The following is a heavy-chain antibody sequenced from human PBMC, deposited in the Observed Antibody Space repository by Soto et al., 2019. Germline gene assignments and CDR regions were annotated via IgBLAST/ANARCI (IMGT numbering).Heavy chain of an antibody. D-gene: IGHD3-10*01. J-gene: IGHJ6*02. CDR2: IYYSGST. V-gene: IGHV4-59*01. Sequence: PSETLSLTCTVSGGSISSYYWSWIRQPPGKGLEWIGYIYYSGSTNYNPSLKSRVTIPVDTSKNQFSLKLSSVTAADTAVYYCARDGSGSYYSLGAYGMDVWGQGTTVTVSS. CDR1: GGSISSYY. CDR3: ARDGSGSYYSLGAYGMDV.